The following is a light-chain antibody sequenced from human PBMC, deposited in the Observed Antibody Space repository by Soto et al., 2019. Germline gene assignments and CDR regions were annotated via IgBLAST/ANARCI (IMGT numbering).Light chain of an antibody. CDR2: GDG. CDR3: CSYAGSYTFV. J-gene: IGLJ1*01. CDR1: SSNIGAGYD. V-gene: IGLV1-40*01. Sequence: QSVLTQPPSVSGAPAQRVTISCTGSSSNIGAGYDVHWYQQLPGTEPELLIFGDGDRPSGVPDRFSGSKSDTSASLAIPGLQAEDEADYYCCSYAGSYTFVFGTGTKVTV.